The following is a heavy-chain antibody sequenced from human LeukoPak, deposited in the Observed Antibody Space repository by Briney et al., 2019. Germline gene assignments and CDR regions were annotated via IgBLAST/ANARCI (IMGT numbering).Heavy chain of an antibody. CDR2: IWYDGSNK. CDR1: GFTFSSYG. CDR3: ATYYYASGSSD. D-gene: IGHD3-10*01. Sequence: GGSLRLSCAASGFTFSSYGMHWVRQAPGKGLEWVAVIWYDGSNKYYADSVRGRFTISRDNAKNSLYLQMNSLRAEDTAVYYCATYYYASGSSDWGQGTLVTVSS. V-gene: IGHV3-33*03. J-gene: IGHJ4*02.